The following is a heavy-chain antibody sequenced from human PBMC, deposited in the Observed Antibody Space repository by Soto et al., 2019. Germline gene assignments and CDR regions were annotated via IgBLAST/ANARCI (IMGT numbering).Heavy chain of an antibody. CDR1: GGSISSSSYY. D-gene: IGHD3-16*02. J-gene: IGHJ3*02. V-gene: IGHV4-39*01. Sequence: QLQLQESGPGLVKPSETLSLTCTVSGGSISSSSYYWGWIRQPPGKGLEWIGSIYYRWSTYYNPSLKSRVTLSVDTSKNQLSQKLSTVTAADTAVYYCARHPYDYLWGSYRPPGGAFDIWDQGTMVTVSS. CDR2: IYYRWST. CDR3: ARHPYDYLWGSYRPPGGAFDI.